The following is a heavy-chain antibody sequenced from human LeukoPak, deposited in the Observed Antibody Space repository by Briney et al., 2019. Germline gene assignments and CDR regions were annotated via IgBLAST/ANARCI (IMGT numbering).Heavy chain of an antibody. V-gene: IGHV4-61*01. CDR2: IYYSGST. J-gene: IGHJ4*02. D-gene: IGHD2-21*02. CDR1: GGSVSSGSYY. Sequence: PETLSLTCTVSGGSVSSGSYYWSWIRQPPGKGLEWIGYIYYSGSTNYNPSLKSRVTISVDTSKNQFSLKLSSVTAADTAVYYCARDYAYCGGDCYFYFDYWGQGTLVTVSS. CDR3: ARDYAYCGGDCYFYFDY.